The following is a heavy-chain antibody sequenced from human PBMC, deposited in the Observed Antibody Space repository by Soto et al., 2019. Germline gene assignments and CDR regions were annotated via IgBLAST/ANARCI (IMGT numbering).Heavy chain of an antibody. J-gene: IGHJ4*02. CDR2: VFHSGIT. CDR3: ARDQNGSPYFDY. V-gene: IGHV4-59*01. CDR1: GGSIGSYY. Sequence: QVQLQESGPGLVKPSETLSLTCTISGGSIGSYYWSWIRQPPGKGLEWIGYVFHSGITGYNPSLKSRVTISVYASKNLCSLKLSSVTAADAAVYYCARDQNGSPYFDYWGQGTLVTVSS. D-gene: IGHD1-26*01.